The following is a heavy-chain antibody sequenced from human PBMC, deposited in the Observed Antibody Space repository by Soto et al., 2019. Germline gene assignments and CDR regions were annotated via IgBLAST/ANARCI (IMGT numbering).Heavy chain of an antibody. J-gene: IGHJ4*02. CDR2: ISGSGGST. Sequence: GGSLRLSCAGSGFTFSNYAMSWVRQAPGKGLAWVSAISGSGGSTYYADSVKGRFTISRDNSKNTLYLQMNSLRAEDTALYYCAKVPVGATGRFDYWGQGTLVTVPS. CDR1: GFTFSNYA. V-gene: IGHV3-23*01. D-gene: IGHD1-26*01. CDR3: AKVPVGATGRFDY.